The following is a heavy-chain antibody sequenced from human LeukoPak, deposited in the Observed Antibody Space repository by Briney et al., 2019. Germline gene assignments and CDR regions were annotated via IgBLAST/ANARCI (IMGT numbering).Heavy chain of an antibody. CDR3: ASILRSSSGYYFDY. CDR1: KFAFSNYP. CDR2: ISGSGEST. D-gene: IGHD3-10*01. Sequence: QPGGSLRLSCAASKFAFSNYPMSWVRQAPGKGLEWVSAISGSGESTYYADSVKGRFTISRDNYQNTLYLQMNNLRAEDTAVYYCASILRSSSGYYFDYWGQGTLVTVSS. J-gene: IGHJ4*02. V-gene: IGHV3-23*01.